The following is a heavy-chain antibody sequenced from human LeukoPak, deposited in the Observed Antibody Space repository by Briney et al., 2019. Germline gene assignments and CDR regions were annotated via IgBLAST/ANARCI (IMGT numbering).Heavy chain of an antibody. J-gene: IGHJ4*02. CDR3: ARDRYCSSTSCYAYHFDY. CDR1: GYTFTIYG. D-gene: IGHD2-2*01. CDR2: ISAYNGNT. V-gene: IGHV1-18*01. Sequence: GASVTVSFKASGYTFTIYGISWVRQAPGQGLEWMGWISAYNGNTNYAQKLQGRVTMTTDTSTSTAYMELRSLRSDDTAVYYCARDRYCSSTSCYAYHFDYWGQGTLVTVSS.